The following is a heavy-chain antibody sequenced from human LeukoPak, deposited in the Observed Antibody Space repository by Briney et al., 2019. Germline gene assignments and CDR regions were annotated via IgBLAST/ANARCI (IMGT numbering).Heavy chain of an antibody. CDR3: ARGGEGITMIVVVIPGAFDI. CDR2: IYYSGST. CDR1: GGSISSSSYY. Sequence: SETLSLTCTVSGGSISSSSYYWGWIRQPPGKGLEWIGGIYYSGSTYYNPSLKSRVTISVDTSKNQFSLKLSSVTAADTAVYYCARGGEGITMIVVVIPGAFDIWGQGTMVTVSS. D-gene: IGHD3-22*01. V-gene: IGHV4-39*07. J-gene: IGHJ3*02.